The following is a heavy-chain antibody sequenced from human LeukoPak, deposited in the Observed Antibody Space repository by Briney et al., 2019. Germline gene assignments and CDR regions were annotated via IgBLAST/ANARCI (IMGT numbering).Heavy chain of an antibody. V-gene: IGHV4-61*02. D-gene: IGHD3-10*01. CDR1: GASISSGDYY. CDR3: ARDSTLWFGESKFDY. Sequence: SETLSLTCTVSGASISSGDYYWNWIRQPAGKGLEWIGRIYTSGSTNYNPSLKSRDTMSVDTSKNQFSLKLSSVTAADTAVYYCARDSTLWFGESKFDYWGQGTLVTVSS. CDR2: IYTSGST. J-gene: IGHJ4*02.